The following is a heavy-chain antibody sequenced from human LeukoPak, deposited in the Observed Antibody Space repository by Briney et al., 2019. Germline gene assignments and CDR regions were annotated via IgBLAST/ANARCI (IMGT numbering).Heavy chain of an antibody. CDR3: AREAYYYDSSGRRGDAFDI. V-gene: IGHV4-59*01. CDR1: GGSFSGYY. J-gene: IGHJ3*02. Sequence: SETLSLTCAVYGGSFSGYYWSWIRQPPGKGLEWIGYIYYSGSTNYNPSLKSRVTISVDTSKNQFSLKLSSVTAADTAVCYCAREAYYYDSSGRRGDAFDIWGQGTMVTVSS. D-gene: IGHD3-22*01. CDR2: IYYSGST.